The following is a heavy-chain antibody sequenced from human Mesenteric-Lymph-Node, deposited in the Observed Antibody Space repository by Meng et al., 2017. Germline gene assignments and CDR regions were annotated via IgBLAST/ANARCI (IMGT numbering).Heavy chain of an antibody. J-gene: IGHJ4*02. CDR2: MDYRGST. CDR1: GDYSSSGEYF. Sequence: LQAAGPGLWKPSQTLSLTCTVSGDYSSSGEYFWSWIRQPPGKGLEWIGYMDYRGSTFYNPSLKSRVTISVDTSKNQFSLKLSSVTAADTAVYFCARGELLWDYWGQGTLVTVSS. V-gene: IGHV4-30-4*01. D-gene: IGHD2-2*01. CDR3: ARGELLWDY.